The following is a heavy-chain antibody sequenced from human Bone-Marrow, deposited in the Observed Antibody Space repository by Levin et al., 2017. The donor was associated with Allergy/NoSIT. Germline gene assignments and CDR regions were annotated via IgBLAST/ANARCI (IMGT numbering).Heavy chain of an antibody. CDR1: GFTFSSYA. D-gene: IGHD2-2*01. CDR3: AKDLKDIVVVPAAMLGYDY. CDR2: ISGSGGST. V-gene: IGHV3-23*01. Sequence: LSLTCAASGFTFSSYAMSWVRQAPGKGLEWVSAISGSGGSTYYADSVKGRFTISRDNSKNTLYLQMNSLRAEDTAVYYCAKDLKDIVVVPAAMLGYDYWGQGTLVTVSS. J-gene: IGHJ4*02.